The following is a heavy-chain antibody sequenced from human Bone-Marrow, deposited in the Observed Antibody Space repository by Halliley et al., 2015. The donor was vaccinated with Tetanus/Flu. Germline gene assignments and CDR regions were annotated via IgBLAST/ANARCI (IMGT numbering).Heavy chain of an antibody. V-gene: IGHV3-7*04. CDR3: RGGWGWLIDY. D-gene: IGHD2-21*01. J-gene: IGHJ4*01. Sequence: LGWVTNIEKDGSEKNYVDTVKGRFTISRDNANNSLYLQMDNLRVEDTAFYYCRGGWGWLIDYWGHGTLVTVSS. CDR2: IEKDGSEK.